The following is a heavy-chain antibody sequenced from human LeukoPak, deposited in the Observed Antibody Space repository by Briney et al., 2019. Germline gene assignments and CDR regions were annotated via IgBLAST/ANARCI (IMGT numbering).Heavy chain of an antibody. D-gene: IGHD3-10*01. CDR2: ISPGGGTT. Sequence: EGSLRLSCAASGFTFTTYAMSWVRQAPGRGLEWVSSISPGGGTTYYADSVKGRFTISRDNSENTLYVEMNSLRAEDTAIYYCAKSRSGSANWALRIFDNWGQGTLVSVSS. V-gene: IGHV3-23*01. CDR1: GFTFTTYA. J-gene: IGHJ4*02. CDR3: AKSRSGSANWALRIFDN.